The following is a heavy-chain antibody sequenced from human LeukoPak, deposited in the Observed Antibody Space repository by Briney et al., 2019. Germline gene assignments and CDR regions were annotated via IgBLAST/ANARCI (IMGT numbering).Heavy chain of an antibody. D-gene: IGHD6-13*01. V-gene: IGHV1-69*06. CDR2: IIPIFGTA. Sequence: SVKVSCKASGYTFTSYYMHWVRQAPGQGLEWMGGIIPIFGTANYAQKFQGRVTMTEDTATDTAYMELSSLRSEDTAVYYCATEEAAAGYFDYWGQGTLVTVSS. CDR3: ATEEAAAGYFDY. CDR1: GYTFTSYY. J-gene: IGHJ4*02.